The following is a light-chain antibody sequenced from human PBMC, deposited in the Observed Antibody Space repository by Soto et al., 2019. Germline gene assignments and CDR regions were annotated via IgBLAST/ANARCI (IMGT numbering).Light chain of an antibody. Sequence: EIVMTQSPGTLSLSPGDRATLSCRVSQSVSSNYVAWFHQKPGQAPRLLIYGASSRATGIPDRFSGSGSGTDFTLTISRLEPEDFAVYYCQQYGRSPFTFGPGTKVDIK. J-gene: IGKJ3*01. V-gene: IGKV3-20*01. CDR1: QSVSSNY. CDR2: GAS. CDR3: QQYGRSPFT.